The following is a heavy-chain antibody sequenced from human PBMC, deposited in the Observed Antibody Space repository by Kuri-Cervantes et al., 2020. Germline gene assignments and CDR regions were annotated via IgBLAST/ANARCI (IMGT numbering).Heavy chain of an antibody. CDR2: ISSSSSTI. CDR1: GFTFSSYS. V-gene: IGHV3-48*01. CDR3: ARELQDYYYYGMDV. J-gene: IGHJ6*02. Sequence: GESLKISCAASGFTFSSYSMNWVRQAPGKGLEWVSYISSSSSTIYYADSVKGRFTISRDNSKNTLYLQMNSLRAEDTAVYYCARELQDYYYYGMDVWGQGTTVTVSS. D-gene: IGHD3-10*01.